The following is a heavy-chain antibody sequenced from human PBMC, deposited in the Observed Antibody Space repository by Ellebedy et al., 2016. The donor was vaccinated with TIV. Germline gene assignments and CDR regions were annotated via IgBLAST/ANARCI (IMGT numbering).Heavy chain of an antibody. CDR3: AREAAAGPLMYLDY. D-gene: IGHD6-13*01. J-gene: IGHJ4*02. V-gene: IGHV1-46*01. CDR2: INPSDGGT. CDR1: GYTLSSNSY. Sequence: ASVKVSCKASGYTLSSNSYLNWVRQAPGQGLEWMGIINPSDGGTSYAERFQDRVTMTSDPATQTVYLELSRLRSDDTAVYYCAREAAAGPLMYLDYWGRGTLVTVSS.